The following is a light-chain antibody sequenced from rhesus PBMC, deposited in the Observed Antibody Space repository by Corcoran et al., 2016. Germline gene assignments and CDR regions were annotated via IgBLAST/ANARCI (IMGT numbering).Light chain of an antibody. CDR3: LQDIQFPT. CDR2: SGS. V-gene: IGKV2-72*02. Sequence: DIVMTQTPLSLPVTPGEPASISCRSSQSLLHSNGHTYLFWYLQKPGQSPHLLIYSGSHRAPGVPDRLSGSGSGTDFTLKISRVEAEDVGIYYCLQDIQFPTFGQGTKVEIK. J-gene: IGKJ2*01. CDR1: QSLLHSNGHTY.